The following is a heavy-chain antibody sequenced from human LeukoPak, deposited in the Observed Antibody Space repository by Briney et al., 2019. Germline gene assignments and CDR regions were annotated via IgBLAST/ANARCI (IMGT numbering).Heavy chain of an antibody. CDR2: IYYSGNT. CDR1: GGSFSVYY. Sequence: PSETLSLTCAVYGGSFSVYYWSWIRQPPGKGLEWIGYIYYSGNTNYNPSLKSRVTISVDTSKNQFSLKLSSVTAADTAMYYCARDKGEYYDSSGYLDYWGQGTLVTVSS. CDR3: ARDKGEYYDSSGYLDY. J-gene: IGHJ4*02. D-gene: IGHD3-22*01. V-gene: IGHV4-59*01.